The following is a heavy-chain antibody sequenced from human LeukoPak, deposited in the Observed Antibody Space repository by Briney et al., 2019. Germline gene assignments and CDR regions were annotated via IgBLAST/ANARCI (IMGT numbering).Heavy chain of an antibody. CDR2: TYYRSKWYN. CDR1: GDSVSTNIAA. J-gene: IGHJ4*02. Sequence: SSQTLSLTCAISGDSVSTNIAAWNWIRQSPSRGLEWLGRTYYRSKWYNDYAVSVRSRITINPDTSKKQFSLQLNSVTPEDTAVYYCARGITVVGYYFDQWGQGTLVTVSS. CDR3: ARGITVVGYYFDQ. V-gene: IGHV6-1*01. D-gene: IGHD6-19*01.